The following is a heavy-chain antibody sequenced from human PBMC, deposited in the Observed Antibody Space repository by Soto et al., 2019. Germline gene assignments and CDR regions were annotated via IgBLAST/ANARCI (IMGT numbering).Heavy chain of an antibody. D-gene: IGHD6-6*01. V-gene: IGHV3-9*01. J-gene: IGHJ6*04. CDR3: AKGSSPPDV. Sequence: GGSLRLSCAASGFTFDDYAMHWVRQAPGKGLEWVSGISWNSGSIGYADSVKGRFTISRDNAKNSLYLQMNSLRAEDTALYYCAKGSSPPDVWGKGTTVTVSS. CDR1: GFTFDDYA. CDR2: ISWNSGSI.